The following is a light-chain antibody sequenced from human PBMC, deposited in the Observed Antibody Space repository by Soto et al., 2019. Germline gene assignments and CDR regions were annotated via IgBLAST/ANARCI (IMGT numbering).Light chain of an antibody. CDR1: QSVSSY. V-gene: IGKV3-11*01. CDR3: QQRSNWPPLT. J-gene: IGKJ4*01. Sequence: EIVLTQSPATLSLSPGERATLSCRASQSVSSYVAWYQQKPGQAPRLLIYDASNRATGIPARFSGSGSGTDFTLTMSSLEPEDFAVYYCQQRSNWPPLTFGGGTKVEIK. CDR2: DAS.